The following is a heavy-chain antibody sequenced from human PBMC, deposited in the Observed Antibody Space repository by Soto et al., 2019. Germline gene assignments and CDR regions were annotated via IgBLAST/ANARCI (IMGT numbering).Heavy chain of an antibody. D-gene: IGHD5-18*01. CDR2: ISASGDST. V-gene: IGHV3-23*01. J-gene: IGHJ4*02. CDR1: GFTFNSYA. CDR3: AKDPRYSYGYDPFDY. Sequence: PGGSLRLSCAASGFTFNSYAMSWVRQAPGKGLEWVSAISASGDSTYYADAVKGRFTISRDNSKNTLYLEMNSLRAEDTALYYCAKDPRYSYGYDPFDYWGQGTLVTVSS.